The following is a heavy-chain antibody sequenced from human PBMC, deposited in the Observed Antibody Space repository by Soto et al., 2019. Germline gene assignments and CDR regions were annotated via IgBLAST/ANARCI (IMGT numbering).Heavy chain of an antibody. CDR3: ARGRYGDY. J-gene: IGHJ4*02. CDR1: GYAFTTYG. Sequence: QVHLVQSGAEVKKPGASVQVSCQGSGYAFTTYGITWVRQAPGQGLEWMGWISAHNGNTNYAQKHQGRVTVTRDTSTSTAYMELRSLRYDDTAVYYCARGRYGDYWGQGDLVTVSS. V-gene: IGHV1-18*01. CDR2: ISAHNGNT. D-gene: IGHD1-1*01.